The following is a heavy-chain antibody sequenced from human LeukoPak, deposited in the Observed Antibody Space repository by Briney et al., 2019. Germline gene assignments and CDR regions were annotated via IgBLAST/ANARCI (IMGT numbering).Heavy chain of an antibody. CDR2: ISYDGSNK. V-gene: IGHV3-30-3*01. J-gene: IGHJ4*02. Sequence: PGGSLRLSCAASGFTFSSYTMHWVRQAPGKGLEWVAVISYDGSNKYYADSVKGRFTISRDNSKNTLYLQMNSLRAEDTAVYYCAKGIKMGLAAAGIDYWGQGTLVTVSS. CDR3: AKGIKMGLAAAGIDY. CDR1: GFTFSSYT. D-gene: IGHD6-13*01.